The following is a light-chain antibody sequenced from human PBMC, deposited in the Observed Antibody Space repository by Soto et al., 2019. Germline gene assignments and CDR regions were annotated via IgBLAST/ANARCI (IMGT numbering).Light chain of an antibody. Sequence: EIVLTQSPATLSLSPGERATLSCRASQSVYSYLAWYQQKPGQAPRLLIYDASNRATGIPARFSGSGSGTDFTLTISSLEPEDFAFYYCQQRSNWPFFFTFGPGTKVDIK. J-gene: IGKJ3*01. CDR1: QSVYSY. V-gene: IGKV3-11*01. CDR2: DAS. CDR3: QQRSNWPFFFT.